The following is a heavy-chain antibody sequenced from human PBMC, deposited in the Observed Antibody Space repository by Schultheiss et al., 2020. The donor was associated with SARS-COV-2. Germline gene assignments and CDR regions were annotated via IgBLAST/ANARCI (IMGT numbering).Heavy chain of an antibody. CDR3: ARRAGGFDY. CDR1: GLTFTNYW. V-gene: IGHV3-74*01. CDR2: GSSDGRVI. Sequence: GGSLRLSCTASGLTFTNYWMHWVRQAPGKGLVWVSQGSSDGRVITYAESVKGRFTISRENAKNSLYLQMNNLRVGDTAVYFCARRAGGFDYWGRGTLVTVSS. J-gene: IGHJ4*02. D-gene: IGHD2-15*01.